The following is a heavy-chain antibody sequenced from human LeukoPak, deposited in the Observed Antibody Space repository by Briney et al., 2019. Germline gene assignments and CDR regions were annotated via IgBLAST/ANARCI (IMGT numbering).Heavy chain of an antibody. Sequence: PGGSLRLSCAASGFTFSSYWMSWVRQAPGKGLEWVANIKQDGSEKYYVDSVKGRFTISRDNAKNSLYLQMNSLRAEDTAVYYCARHREGRRRDAFDIWGQGTMVTVSS. V-gene: IGHV3-7*01. CDR1: GFTFSSYW. CDR3: ARHREGRRRDAFDI. CDR2: IKQDGSEK. J-gene: IGHJ3*02. D-gene: IGHD1-26*01.